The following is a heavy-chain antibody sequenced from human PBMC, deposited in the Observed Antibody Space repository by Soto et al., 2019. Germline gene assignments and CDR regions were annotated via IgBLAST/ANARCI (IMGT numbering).Heavy chain of an antibody. CDR2: IFVSSSPI. J-gene: IGHJ4*02. D-gene: IGHD3-9*01. CDR1: GFTFSSYC. CDR3: ARDKDWAFDY. Sequence: GGSLRLSCAASGFTFSSYCMHWVRQAPGKGLEWVSYIFVSSSPIYYVDSVKGRFTVSRDNSQNSLFLLMNSLRAEDTAVYYCARDKDWAFDYWGQGTLVTVSS. V-gene: IGHV3-48*04.